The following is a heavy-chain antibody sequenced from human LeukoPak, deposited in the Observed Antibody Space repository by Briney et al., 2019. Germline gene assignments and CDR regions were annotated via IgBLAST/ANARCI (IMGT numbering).Heavy chain of an antibody. CDR1: GGSISSYY. D-gene: IGHD3-10*01. CDR2: IYYSGST. CDR3: ARDFRAGGFDY. V-gene: IGHV4-59*01. J-gene: IGHJ4*02. Sequence: PSETLSLTCTVSGGSISSYYWSWIRQHPGKGLEWIGYIYYSGSTNYNPSLKSRVTISVDTSKNQFSLKLSSVTAADTAVYYCARDFRAGGFDYWGQGTLVTVSS.